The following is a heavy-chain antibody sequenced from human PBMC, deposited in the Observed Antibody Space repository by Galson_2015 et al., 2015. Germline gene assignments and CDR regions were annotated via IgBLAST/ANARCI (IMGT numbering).Heavy chain of an antibody. V-gene: IGHV3-73*01. CDR2: IRSKANSYAT. CDR1: GFTFSGSA. J-gene: IGHJ6*02. D-gene: IGHD3-3*01. CDR3: TLPGVKEAVWSGYSPWARTRNYYYGMDV. Sequence: SLRLSCAASGFTFSGSAMHWVRQASGKGLEWVGRIRSKANSYATAYAASVKGRFTISRDDSKNTAYLQMNSLKTEDTAVYYCTLPGVKEAVWSGYSPWARTRNYYYGMDVWGQGTTVTVSS.